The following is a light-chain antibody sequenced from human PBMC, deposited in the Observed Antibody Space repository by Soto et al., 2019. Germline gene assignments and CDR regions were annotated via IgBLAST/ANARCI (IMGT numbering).Light chain of an antibody. CDR2: DVS. J-gene: IGLJ1*01. V-gene: IGLV2-11*01. CDR1: SNDVGGYGY. CDR3: CSFAGRYSFV. Sequence: QSALTQPRSVSGSPGQSVTISCTGTSNDVGGYGYVSWYQHHPGKAPKLIIYDVSKRPSGVPDRFSGSRSGNTASLTISGRQAEDETDYYCCSFAGRYSFVFGSGTKLTVL.